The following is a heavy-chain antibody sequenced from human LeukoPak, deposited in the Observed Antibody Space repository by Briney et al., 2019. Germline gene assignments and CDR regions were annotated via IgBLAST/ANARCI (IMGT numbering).Heavy chain of an antibody. V-gene: IGHV3-7*03. CDR3: ARRITIAAAGWGYGMDV. D-gene: IGHD6-13*01. CDR2: IRHDGSDK. Sequence: GGSLRLSCAASGFTFNNHWMSWVRQAPGKGLEWVANIRHDGSDKKYVDSVKGRFTTSRDNAENSLFLQMNSLRAEDTAVCYCARRITIAAAGWGYGMDVWGQGTTVTVSS. CDR1: GFTFNNHW. J-gene: IGHJ6*02.